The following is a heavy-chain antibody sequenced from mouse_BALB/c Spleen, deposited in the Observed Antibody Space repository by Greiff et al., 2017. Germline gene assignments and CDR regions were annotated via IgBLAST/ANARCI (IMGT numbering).Heavy chain of an antibody. D-gene: IGHD2-10*02. CDR2: IWSGGST. CDR1: GFSLTSYG. J-gene: IGHJ3*01. CDR3: ARYDNHGAWFAY. V-gene: IGHV2-2*02. Sequence: QVQLQQSGPGLVQPSQSLSITCTVSGFSLTSYGVHWVRQSPGKGLEWLGVIWSGGSTDYNAAFISRLSISKDNSKCQVFFKMTSLQANDTAIYYCARYDNHGAWFAYWGQGTLVTVSA.